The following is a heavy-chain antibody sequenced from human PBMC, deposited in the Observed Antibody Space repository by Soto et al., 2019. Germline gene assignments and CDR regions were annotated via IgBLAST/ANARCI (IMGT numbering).Heavy chain of an antibody. CDR2: IGGSDGIT. J-gene: IGHJ4*02. Sequence: PGGSLRLSCAASGFTFTNYAMNWVRQAPGKGLEWVSTIGGSDGITYYADSVKGRFTISKDDSKNTLYLHMNSLRAEDTALYFCAKGRGSRSASCCDYWGQGTLVTVSS. V-gene: IGHV3-23*01. CDR1: GFTFTNYA. CDR3: AKGRGSRSASCCDY.